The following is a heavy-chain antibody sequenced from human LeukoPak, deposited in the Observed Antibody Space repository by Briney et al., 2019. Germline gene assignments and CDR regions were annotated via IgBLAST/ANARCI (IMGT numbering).Heavy chain of an antibody. J-gene: IGHJ3*02. CDR1: GCTFSDPY. CDR2: IRNKADSYTT. D-gene: IGHD1-26*01. Sequence: PGGSLRLSCAASGCTFSDPYMDWVRQAPGKGLEWVGRIRNKADSYTTEYAASVKGRFTISRDDSKNSLYLQTTSVPTEDTAVYYCARGGSQHAFDIWGQGTMVTVSS. CDR3: ARGGSQHAFDI. V-gene: IGHV3-72*01.